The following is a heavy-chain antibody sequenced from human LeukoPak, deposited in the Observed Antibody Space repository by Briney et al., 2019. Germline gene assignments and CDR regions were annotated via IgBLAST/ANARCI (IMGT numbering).Heavy chain of an antibody. Sequence: ASVKVSCKASDYTFVNYGITWVRQAPGHGLEWMGWITVYNGDIDYAQNFQGRVNMTTDTSTNIAYMELRSLKSEDTAVYYCARYSSSSSLDYWGQGTLVTVSS. CDR3: ARYSSSSSLDY. D-gene: IGHD6-6*01. J-gene: IGHJ4*02. V-gene: IGHV1-18*01. CDR1: DYTFVNYG. CDR2: ITVYNGDI.